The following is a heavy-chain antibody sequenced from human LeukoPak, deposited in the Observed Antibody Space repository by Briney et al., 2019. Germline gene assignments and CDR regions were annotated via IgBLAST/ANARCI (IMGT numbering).Heavy chain of an antibody. Sequence: GGSLRLSCATSGFILSDHYIDWVRQAPGKGLEWVGRTRSIAASYSTEYAASAKGRFTISRDESKNSLYLQMNGLRAEDTAVYYCAKVTGGYSSSWYGSNFDLWGRGTLVTVSS. CDR3: AKVTGGYSSSWYGSNFDL. V-gene: IGHV3-72*01. J-gene: IGHJ2*01. D-gene: IGHD6-13*01. CDR2: TRSIAASYST. CDR1: GFILSDHY.